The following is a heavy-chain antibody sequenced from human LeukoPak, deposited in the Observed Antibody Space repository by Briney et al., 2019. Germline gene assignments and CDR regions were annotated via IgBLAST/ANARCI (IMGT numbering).Heavy chain of an antibody. Sequence: SETLSLTCTVSGGSVSSGSYYWGWIRQPPGKGLEWIGYIYYSGSTYYNPSLKSRVTISVDTSKNQFSLKLSSVTAADTVVYYCVGGYCSSTSCYEIDYWGQGTLVTVSS. CDR1: GGSVSSGSYY. V-gene: IGHV4-39*01. CDR2: IYYSGST. J-gene: IGHJ4*02. D-gene: IGHD2-2*03. CDR3: VGGYCSSTSCYEIDY.